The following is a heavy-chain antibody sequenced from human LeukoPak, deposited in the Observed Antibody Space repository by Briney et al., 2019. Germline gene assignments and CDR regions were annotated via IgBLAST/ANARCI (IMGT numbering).Heavy chain of an antibody. J-gene: IGHJ4*02. CDR2: ISGSGGST. V-gene: IGHV3-23*01. Sequence: GSLRLSCAASGFTFSNYAMTWVRQAPGKGLDWVSTISGSGGSTYYADSVKGRFTISRDNSKNTLSLQMNSLRVEDTAVYYCEMTPFDYWGQGTLVTVSS. CDR1: GFTFSNYA. CDR3: EMTPFDY.